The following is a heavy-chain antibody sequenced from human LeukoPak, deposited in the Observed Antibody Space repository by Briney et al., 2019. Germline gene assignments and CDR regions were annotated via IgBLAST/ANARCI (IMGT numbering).Heavy chain of an antibody. CDR2: IREDGGHK. J-gene: IGHJ4*02. V-gene: IGHV3-7*01. D-gene: IGHD4-23*01. CDR1: GFTLSSYA. CDR3: ARDGRGGHNDF. Sequence: PGGSLRLSCVVSGFTLSSYAVSWVRQAPGKGLEWVANIREDGGHKNYVDSVKGRFSISRDNAKNSLFLQMDSLGVDDTAIYYCARDGRGGHNDFWGQGTLITVSS.